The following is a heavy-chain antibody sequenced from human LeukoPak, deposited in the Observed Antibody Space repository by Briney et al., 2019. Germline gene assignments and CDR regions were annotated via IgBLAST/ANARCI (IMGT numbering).Heavy chain of an antibody. D-gene: IGHD3-3*01. J-gene: IGHJ4*02. CDR3: AKGTIRWSSSFYFDY. CDR1: GFTFSSYS. CDR2: ISSSSSYI. V-gene: IGHV3-21*01. Sequence: PGGSLRLSCAASGFTFSSYSMNWVRQAPGKGLEWVSSISSSSSYIYYADSVKGRFTISRDNAKNSLYLQMNSLRAEDTAVYYCAKGTIRWSSSFYFDYWGQGTLVTVSS.